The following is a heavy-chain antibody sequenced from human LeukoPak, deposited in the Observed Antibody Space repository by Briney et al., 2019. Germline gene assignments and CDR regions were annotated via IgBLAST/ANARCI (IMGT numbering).Heavy chain of an antibody. CDR3: ALYCSGGSCYSIGGAFDL. CDR2: ISRSGTDT. D-gene: IGHD2-15*01. J-gene: IGHJ3*01. V-gene: IGHV3-23*01. CDR1: GFTFSNYA. Sequence: PGGSLRLSCAASGFTFSNYAMSWVRQAPGKGLEWVSAISRSGTDTYYADSVKGRFTISRDNSRNTLYLQMNSLRAEDTAVYFCALYCSGGSCYSIGGAFDLWGQGTLVTVSS.